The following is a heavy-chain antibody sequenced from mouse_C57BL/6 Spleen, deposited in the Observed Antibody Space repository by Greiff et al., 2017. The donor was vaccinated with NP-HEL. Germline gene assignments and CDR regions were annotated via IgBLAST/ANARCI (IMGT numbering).Heavy chain of an antibody. CDR1: GFTFSDYG. CDR3: AKAYYSNYVYYFDY. Sequence: EVQGVESGGGLVKPGGSLKLSCAASGFTFSDYGMHWVRQAPEKGLEWVAYISSGSSTIYYADTVKGRFTISRDNAKNTLFLQMTSLRSEDTAMYYCAKAYYSNYVYYFDYWGQGTTLTVSS. CDR2: ISSGSSTI. D-gene: IGHD2-5*01. V-gene: IGHV5-17*01. J-gene: IGHJ2*01.